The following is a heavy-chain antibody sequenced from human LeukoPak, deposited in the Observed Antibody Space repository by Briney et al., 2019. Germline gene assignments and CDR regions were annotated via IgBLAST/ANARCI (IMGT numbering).Heavy chain of an antibody. V-gene: IGHV3-30*02. D-gene: IGHD4-11*01. CDR2: IRYDGSNK. CDR1: GFTFSSYG. J-gene: IGHJ2*01. Sequence: GGSLRLSCAASGFTFSSYGMHWVRQAPGKGLEWVAFIRYDGSNKYYADSVKGRFTISRDNSKNTLYLQMNSLRAEDTAVYYCAKTTLSIWYFDLWGRGTLVTVSS. CDR3: AKTTLSIWYFDL.